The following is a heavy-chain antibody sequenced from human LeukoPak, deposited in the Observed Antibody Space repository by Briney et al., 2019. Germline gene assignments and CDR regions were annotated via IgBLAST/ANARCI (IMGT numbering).Heavy chain of an antibody. CDR3: AKDYYGSGSYYFDY. CDR1: GFTFSSYG. J-gene: IGHJ4*02. Sequence: GGSLRLSCAASGFTFSSYGMHWVRQAPGKGLEWVAFIRYDGSNKYYADSVKGQFTISRDNSKNTLYLQMNSLRAEDTAVYYCAKDYYGSGSYYFDYWGQGTLVSVSS. V-gene: IGHV3-30*02. CDR2: IRYDGSNK. D-gene: IGHD3-10*01.